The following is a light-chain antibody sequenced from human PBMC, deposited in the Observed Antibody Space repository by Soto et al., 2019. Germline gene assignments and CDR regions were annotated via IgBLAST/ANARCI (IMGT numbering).Light chain of an antibody. CDR1: QSVFNH. J-gene: IGKJ4*01. Sequence: DVQMTQSPSSLSASVGDSVTITCRESQSVFNHLSWFQQRPGKGPKLLIYDASSLHAGVPSRFSGSGYGTDFTLTISTVQPEDSAIYYCHQSPSTPLTFGGGTRVELK. CDR2: DAS. CDR3: HQSPSTPLT. V-gene: IGKV1-39*01.